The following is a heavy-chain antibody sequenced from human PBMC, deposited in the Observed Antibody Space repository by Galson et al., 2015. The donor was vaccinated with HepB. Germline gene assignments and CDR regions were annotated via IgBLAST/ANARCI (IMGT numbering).Heavy chain of an antibody. CDR2: IDWDDDK. CDR3: ARITTVTTGGWVYFDY. V-gene: IGHV2-70*11. Sequence: PALVNPTQTLTLTCTFSGFSLSTSGMCVSWIRQPPGKALEWLARIDWDDDKYYSTSLKTRLTISKDTSKNQVVLTMTNMDPVDTATYYCARITTVTTGGWVYFDYWGQGTLVTVSS. CDR1: GFSLSTSGMC. D-gene: IGHD4-17*01. J-gene: IGHJ4*02.